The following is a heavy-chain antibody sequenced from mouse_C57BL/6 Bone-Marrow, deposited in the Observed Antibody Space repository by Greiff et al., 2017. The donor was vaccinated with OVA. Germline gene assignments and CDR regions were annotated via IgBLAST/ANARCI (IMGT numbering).Heavy chain of an antibody. CDR3: TRRDSTGFAY. V-gene: IGHV1-15*01. CDR1: GYTFTDYE. CDR2: IDPETGGT. Sequence: SGAELVRPGASVTLSCKASGYTFTDYEMHWVKQTPVHGLEWIGAIDPETGGTAYNQKFKGKAILTADKSSSTAYMELRSLTSEDSAVYYCTRRDSTGFAYWGQGTLVTVSA. J-gene: IGHJ3*01.